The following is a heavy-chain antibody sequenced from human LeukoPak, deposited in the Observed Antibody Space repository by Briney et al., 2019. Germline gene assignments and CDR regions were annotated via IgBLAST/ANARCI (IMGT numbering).Heavy chain of an antibody. CDR3: ARVVRGAVTSNCFDP. J-gene: IGHJ5*02. Sequence: SETLSLTCTVSGGSINDYYWTWIRQAPGKGLEWVGYISNSGCTDYNPSLKRRVTMSVDTSNNEFSLRLTSVTAADTAMYYCARVVRGAVTSNCFDPWGQGTLATVSS. V-gene: IGHV4-59*01. D-gene: IGHD4-17*01. CDR1: GGSINDYY. CDR2: ISNSGCT.